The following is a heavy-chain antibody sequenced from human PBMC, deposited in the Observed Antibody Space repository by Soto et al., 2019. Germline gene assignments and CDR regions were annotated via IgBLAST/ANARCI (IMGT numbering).Heavy chain of an antibody. D-gene: IGHD3-10*01. CDR2: INAGNGNT. V-gene: IGHV1-3*01. J-gene: IGHJ5*02. CDR1: GYTFTSYA. CDR3: ARAGEVWFDP. Sequence: QVQLVQSGAEVKKPGASVKVSCKASGYTFTSYAMHWVRQAPGQRLEWMGWINAGNGNTKYSQKFQGRVTITRDTAASTAYMERSSLRSEDTAVYYCARAGEVWFDPWGQGTLVTVSS.